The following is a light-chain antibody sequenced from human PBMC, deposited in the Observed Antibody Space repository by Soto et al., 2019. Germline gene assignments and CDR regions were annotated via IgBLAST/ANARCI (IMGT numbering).Light chain of an antibody. V-gene: IGKV1-5*01. CDR2: GAS. CDR1: QSISSG. Sequence: DIQMTQSPSTLSASVGDRVTITCRASQSISSGLAWYQQKPGKAPKRLIYGASSLESGVPSRFSGSGSGTEFTLTISSLQPDDFATYYCQQYNCYPYTFGQGTKVDI. J-gene: IGKJ2*01. CDR3: QQYNCYPYT.